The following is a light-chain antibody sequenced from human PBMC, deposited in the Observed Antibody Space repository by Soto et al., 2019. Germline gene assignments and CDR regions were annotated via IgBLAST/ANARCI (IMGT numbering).Light chain of an antibody. CDR3: QVWDSTSDHPV. V-gene: IGLV3-21*02. CDR2: DDG. J-gene: IGLJ3*02. CDR1: NIGIKS. Sequence: SYELTQPPSVSVAPGQTARITCGGDNIGIKSVHWYQQRPGQAPVLVVHDDGDRPSGIPERFSGSNSGNAATLTISRVEAGDEADYYCQVWDSTSDHPVFGGGTKLTVL.